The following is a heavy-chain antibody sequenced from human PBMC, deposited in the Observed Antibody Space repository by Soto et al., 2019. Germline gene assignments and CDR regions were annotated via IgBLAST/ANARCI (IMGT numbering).Heavy chain of an antibody. Sequence: ASVKVSCKASGGTFSSYAISCVRQAPGQGLEWMGGIIPIFGTANYAQKFQGRVTITADESTSTAYMELSSLRSEDTAVYYCARDRHDSSGYYYYPFDYWGQGTLVTVSS. CDR1: GGTFSSYA. D-gene: IGHD3-22*01. V-gene: IGHV1-69*13. CDR3: ARDRHDSSGYYYYPFDY. J-gene: IGHJ4*02. CDR2: IIPIFGTA.